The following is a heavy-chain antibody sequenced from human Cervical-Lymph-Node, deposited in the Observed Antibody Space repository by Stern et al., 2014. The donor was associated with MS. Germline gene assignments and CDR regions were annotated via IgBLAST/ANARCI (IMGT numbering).Heavy chain of an antibody. J-gene: IGHJ4*02. CDR1: GGSITSHY. D-gene: IGHD1-26*01. Sequence: QLQLQESGPGLVKPAETLSLTCTISGGSITSHYWSWIRQPPGKGLEYIGYVYYTGTTNYNPSLNVRVAISVDTSKNQFFLKLSSVTAADTAVYFCARDEGGSYDHWGQGTLVTVSS. CDR3: ARDEGGSYDH. CDR2: VYYTGTT. V-gene: IGHV4-59*11.